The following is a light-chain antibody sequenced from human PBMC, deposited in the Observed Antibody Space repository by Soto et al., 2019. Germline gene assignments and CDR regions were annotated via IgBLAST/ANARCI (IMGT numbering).Light chain of an antibody. CDR1: QSVSSSF. V-gene: IGKV3-20*01. CDR2: GAS. CDR3: QQYGSSGYT. Sequence: EIVLTQSPGTLSLPAGERATLSCRASQSVSSSFLVWYQQKPGQAPRLLIYGASSRATGIPDRFSGSGSGTDFTLTISRLEPEDFAVYYCQQYGSSGYTFGQGTKLEIK. J-gene: IGKJ2*01.